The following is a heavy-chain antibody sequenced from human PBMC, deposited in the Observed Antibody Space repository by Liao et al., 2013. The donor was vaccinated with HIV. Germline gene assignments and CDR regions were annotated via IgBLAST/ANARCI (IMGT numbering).Heavy chain of an antibody. D-gene: IGHD4-11*01. J-gene: IGHJ5*02. V-gene: IGHV4-34*01. CDR3: ARRPRDSTHGDP. Sequence: VQLHQWGAGLLKSSETLALSCAVYGGSFSGYYWNWIRQPPGKGLEWIGEINHSGSTNYNPSLKTRVTISVDTSTNQFSLRLSSVTAADTAVYYCARRPRDSTHGDPWSQGTLVTVSS. CDR2: INHSGST. CDR1: GGSFSGYY.